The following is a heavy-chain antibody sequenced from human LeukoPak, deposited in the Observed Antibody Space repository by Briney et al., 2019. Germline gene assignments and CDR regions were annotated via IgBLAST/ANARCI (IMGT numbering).Heavy chain of an antibody. CDR1: GFTFSSNA. V-gene: IGHV3-23*01. Sequence: GGSLRLSCAASGFTFSSNAMNWVRQAPGKGLEWVSISGSGGDTYYADSVKGRFTISRDNSKNTLYLQMNSLRAEDTAVYYCAKARGATYGTYYFDYWGQGTLVTVSS. J-gene: IGHJ4*02. CDR3: AKARGATYGTYYFDY. CDR2: ISGSGGDT. D-gene: IGHD4/OR15-4a*01.